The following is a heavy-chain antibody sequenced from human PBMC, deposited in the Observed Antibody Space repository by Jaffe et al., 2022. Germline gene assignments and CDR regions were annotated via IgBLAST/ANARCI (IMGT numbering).Heavy chain of an antibody. D-gene: IGHD4-17*01. J-gene: IGHJ4*02. CDR1: GFTFGDYA. Sequence: EVQLVESGGGLVQPGRSLRLSCTASGFTFGDYAMSWFRQAPGKGLEWVGFIRSKAYGGTTEYAASVKGRFTISRDDSKSIAYLQMNSLKTEDTAVYYCTRDSPILGDYGDYAESLRGYYFDYWGQGTLVTVSS. CDR2: IRSKAYGGTT. CDR3: TRDSPILGDYGDYAESLRGYYFDY. V-gene: IGHV3-49*03.